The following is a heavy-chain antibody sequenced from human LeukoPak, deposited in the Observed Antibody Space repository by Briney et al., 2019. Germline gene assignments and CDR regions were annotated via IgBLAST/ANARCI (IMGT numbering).Heavy chain of an antibody. J-gene: IGHJ4*02. CDR1: GGSFSGYY. Sequence: LSLTCAVYGGSFSGYYWSWIRQPPGKGLEWVSYISSSGSTIYYADSVKGRFTISRDNAKNSLYLQMNSLRAEDTAVYYCARGSYSETTFDYWGQGTLVTVSS. D-gene: IGHD1-26*01. CDR2: ISSSGSTI. V-gene: IGHV3-11*04. CDR3: ARGSYSETTFDY.